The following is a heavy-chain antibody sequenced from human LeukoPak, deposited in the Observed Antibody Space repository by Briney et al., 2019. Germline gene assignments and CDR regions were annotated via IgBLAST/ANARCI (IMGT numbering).Heavy chain of an antibody. CDR1: GFIVSSNY. Sequence: GGSLRLSCAASGFIVSSNYMSWVRQAPGKGLEWVSYISSSGSTIYYADSVKGRFTISRDNAKNSLYLQMNSLRAEDTAVYYCARGPYYGDYTPDYWGQGTLVTVSS. CDR3: ARGPYYGDYTPDY. V-gene: IGHV3-11*04. J-gene: IGHJ4*02. D-gene: IGHD4-17*01. CDR2: ISSSGSTI.